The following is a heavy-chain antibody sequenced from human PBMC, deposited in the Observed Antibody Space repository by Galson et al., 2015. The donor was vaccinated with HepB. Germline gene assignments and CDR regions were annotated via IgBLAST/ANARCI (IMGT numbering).Heavy chain of an antibody. V-gene: IGHV1-18*01. Sequence: SVKVSCKVSGYDFNKYGLSWVRQAPGQGLEWLGWVSGYDGSANYSPKFRGRVTMTTQTSTGTAYLEVRSLTSDDTAVYYCARDSRLELHLNNYCSYGMDIWGQGTAVTVS. D-gene: IGHD2-21*01. CDR3: ARDSRLELHLNNYCSYGMDI. CDR2: VSGYDGSA. J-gene: IGHJ6*02. CDR1: GYDFNKYG.